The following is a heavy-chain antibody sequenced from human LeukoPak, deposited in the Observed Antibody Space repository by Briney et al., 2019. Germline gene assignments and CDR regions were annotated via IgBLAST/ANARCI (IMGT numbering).Heavy chain of an antibody. CDR1: GGSISSYY. CDR2: IYYSGST. D-gene: IGHD1-26*01. V-gene: IGHV4-59*01. J-gene: IGHJ4*02. CDR3: ARVFASGSTL. Sequence: PSETLSLTCTVSGGSISSYYWSLIRQPPGKGLEWIGYIYYSGSTNYNPSLKSRVTISVDTSKNQFSLKLSSVTAADTAVYYCARVFASGSTLWGQGTLVTVSS.